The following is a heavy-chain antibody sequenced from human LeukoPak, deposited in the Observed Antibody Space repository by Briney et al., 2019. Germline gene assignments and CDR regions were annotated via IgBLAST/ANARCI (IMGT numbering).Heavy chain of an antibody. D-gene: IGHD1-26*01. CDR2: IQQDGSEK. Sequence: PGGSLRLSCAASGFTFSSYWLSWVRQPPGKGLEWVANIQQDGSEKNYVDSVKGRFTISRDNAMNSFFLQMNSLRAEDTAVYYCARLMGDRTIYDYWGQGTLVTVSS. CDR3: ARLMGDRTIYDY. CDR1: GFTFSSYW. J-gene: IGHJ4*02. V-gene: IGHV3-7*01.